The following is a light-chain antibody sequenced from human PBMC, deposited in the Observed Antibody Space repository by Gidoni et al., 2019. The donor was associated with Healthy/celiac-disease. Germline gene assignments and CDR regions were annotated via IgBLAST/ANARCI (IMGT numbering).Light chain of an antibody. CDR2: DAS. CDR1: PSVSSY. J-gene: IGKJ1*01. Sequence: EIVLTQSPATLSLSPGERATLSCRASPSVSSYLAWYQQKPGQAPSLLIYDASNRATGIPARFSGSGSGTDFTLTISSLEPEDFAVYYFQQRSNWPWTFGQGTKVEIK. CDR3: QQRSNWPWT. V-gene: IGKV3-11*01.